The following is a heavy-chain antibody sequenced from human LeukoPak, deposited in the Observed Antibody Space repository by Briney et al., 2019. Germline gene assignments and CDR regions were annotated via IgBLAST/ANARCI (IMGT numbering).Heavy chain of an antibody. CDR1: EFTFSNHG. CDR3: AKSPPYNWNYGGY. V-gene: IGHV3-23*01. J-gene: IGHJ4*02. Sequence: PGGSLRLSCEASEFTFSNHGMIWVRQAPGKGLEWVSAISGSGGSTYYADSVKGRFTISRDNSKNTLYLQMNSLRAEDTAVYYCAKSPPYNWNYGGYWGQGTLVTVSS. CDR2: ISGSGGST. D-gene: IGHD1-7*01.